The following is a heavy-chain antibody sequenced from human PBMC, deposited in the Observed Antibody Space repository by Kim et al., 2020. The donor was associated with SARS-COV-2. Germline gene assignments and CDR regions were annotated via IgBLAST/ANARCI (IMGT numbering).Heavy chain of an antibody. Sequence: GGSLRLSCAASGFTFSSYSMNWVRQAPGKGLEWVSYTSSSSSTIYYADSVKGRFTISRDNAKNSLYLQMNSLRDEDTAVYYCARGWGCSGGTCYHDYWGQGTLVTVSS. J-gene: IGHJ4*02. V-gene: IGHV3-48*02. CDR2: TSSSSSTI. D-gene: IGHD2-15*01. CDR3: ARGWGCSGGTCYHDY. CDR1: GFTFSSYS.